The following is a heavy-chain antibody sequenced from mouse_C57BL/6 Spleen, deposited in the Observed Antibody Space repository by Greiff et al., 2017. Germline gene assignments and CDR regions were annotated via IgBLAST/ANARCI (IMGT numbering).Heavy chain of an antibody. D-gene: IGHD2-3*01. J-gene: IGHJ3*01. CDR3: ARRIYDGYLAY. CDR2: INPGSGGT. CDR1: GYAFTNYL. V-gene: IGHV1-54*01. Sequence: VQLQQSGAELVRPGTSVKVSCKASGYAFTNYLIAWVKQRPGQGLEWIGVINPGSGGTNYNEKFKGKATMTADKSSSTAYMQLSSLTSEDSAVYFCARRIYDGYLAYWGQGTLVTVSA.